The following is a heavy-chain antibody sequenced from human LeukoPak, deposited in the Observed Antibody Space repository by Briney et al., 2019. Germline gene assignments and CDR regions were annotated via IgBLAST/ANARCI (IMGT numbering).Heavy chain of an antibody. CDR2: ISYDETNK. V-gene: IGHV3-30-3*01. Sequence: PGGSLRLSCAASGFTFRSYAMHWVRQAPGKGLEWVAVISYDETNKYYADSVKGRFTISRDNSKNTLYLQMNSLRAEDTAVYYCAKNYDILTGYQGLFDYWGQGTLVTVSS. J-gene: IGHJ4*02. D-gene: IGHD3-9*01. CDR1: GFTFRSYA. CDR3: AKNYDILTGYQGLFDY.